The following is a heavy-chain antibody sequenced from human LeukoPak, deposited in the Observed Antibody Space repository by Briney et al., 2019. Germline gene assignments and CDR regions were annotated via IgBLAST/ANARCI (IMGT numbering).Heavy chain of an antibody. CDR3: AGTYKTYYDLWSGYYTRSFVPYFDY. Sequence: PSQTLSLTCTVSGGSISSGGYYWSWIRQHPGKGLEWIGYIYYSGSTYYNPSLKSRVTISVDTSKNQFSLKLSSVTAADTAVYYCAGTYKTYYDLWSGYYTRSFVPYFDYWGQGTLVTVSS. D-gene: IGHD3-3*01. J-gene: IGHJ4*02. CDR1: GGSISSGGYY. CDR2: IYYSGST. V-gene: IGHV4-31*03.